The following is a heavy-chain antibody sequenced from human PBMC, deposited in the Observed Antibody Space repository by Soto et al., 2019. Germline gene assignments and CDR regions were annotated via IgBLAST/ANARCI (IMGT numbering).Heavy chain of an antibody. CDR3: ARDRQGIVGATTGSNYYYYGMDV. J-gene: IGHJ6*02. D-gene: IGHD1-26*01. V-gene: IGHV4-59*01. CDR1: GGSISSYY. Sequence: SETLSLTCTVSGGSISSYYWSWIRQPPGKGLEWIGYIYYSGSTNYNPSLKSRVTISVDTSKNQFSLKLSSVTAADTAVYYCARDRQGIVGATTGSNYYYYGMDVWGQGTTVTVSS. CDR2: IYYSGST.